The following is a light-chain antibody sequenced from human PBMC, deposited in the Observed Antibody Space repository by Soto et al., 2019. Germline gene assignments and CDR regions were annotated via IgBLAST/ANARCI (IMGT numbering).Light chain of an antibody. CDR1: QSVSNNY. J-gene: IGKJ1*01. CDR3: QQYGSSGT. V-gene: IGKV3-20*01. Sequence: EIVLTQSPGTLSLSPRERATLSCMASQSVSNNYLAWYQQKPGQAPRLLIYGASNRATGIPDRFSGSGSGTDLTLTISRLEPEDFAVYYCQQYGSSGTFGQGTKVDIK. CDR2: GAS.